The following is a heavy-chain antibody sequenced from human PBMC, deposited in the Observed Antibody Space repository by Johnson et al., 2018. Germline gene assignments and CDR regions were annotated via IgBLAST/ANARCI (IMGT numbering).Heavy chain of an antibody. V-gene: IGHV3-74*01. D-gene: IGHD3-16*01. J-gene: IGHJ4*02. CDR1: GFTFSSYW. Sequence: VQLQESGGGLVQPGGSLRLSCAASGFTFSSYWMHWVRQAPGKGLVWVSRINSDGSSTSYADSVKGRFTISRDNAKNTLYLQMNSLRAEDTAVYYCARRRGGGGHYFDYWGQGTLVTVSS. CDR2: INSDGSST. CDR3: ARRRGGGGHYFDY.